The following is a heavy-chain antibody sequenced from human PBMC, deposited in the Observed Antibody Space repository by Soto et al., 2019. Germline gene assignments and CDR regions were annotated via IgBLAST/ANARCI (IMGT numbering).Heavy chain of an antibody. D-gene: IGHD5-18*01. CDR2: INHSGST. Sequence: QVQLQQWGAGLLKPSETLSLTCAVYGGSFSGYYWSWIRQPPGKGLEWIGEINHSGSTNYNPSLKSRVTISVDTSKNQFSLKLSSVTAADTAVYYCARGLRGRRIQLWPAFFDYWGQGTLVTVSS. V-gene: IGHV4-34*01. J-gene: IGHJ4*02. CDR3: ARGLRGRRIQLWPAFFDY. CDR1: GGSFSGYY.